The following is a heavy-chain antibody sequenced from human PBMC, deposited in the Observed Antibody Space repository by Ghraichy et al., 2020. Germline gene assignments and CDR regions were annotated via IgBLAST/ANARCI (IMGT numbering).Heavy chain of an antibody. CDR2: ISGSGGST. D-gene: IGHD3-22*01. V-gene: IGHV3-23*01. J-gene: IGHJ4*02. CDR3: AKDFKEVAKGSSSITMIVVVITTCFDY. Sequence: GGSLRLSCAASGFTFSSYAMSWVRQAPGKGLEWVSAISGSGGSTYYADSVKGRFTISRDNSKNTLYLQMNSLRAEDTAVYYCAKDFKEVAKGSSSITMIVVVITTCFDYWGQGTLVTVSS. CDR1: GFTFSSYA.